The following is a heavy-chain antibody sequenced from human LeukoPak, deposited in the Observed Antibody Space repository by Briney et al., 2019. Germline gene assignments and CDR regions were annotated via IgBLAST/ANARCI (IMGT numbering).Heavy chain of an antibody. D-gene: IGHD4-17*01. V-gene: IGHV1-69*04. CDR2: IIPILGIA. J-gene: IGHJ3*01. CDR1: GGTFSSYA. Sequence: GASVKVSCKASGGTFSSYAISWVRQAPGQGPEWMGRIIPILGIANYAQKFQGRVTITADKSTSTAYMELSSLRSEDTAVYYCEYGSGAFDVWGQGTMVTVSS. CDR3: EYGSGAFDV.